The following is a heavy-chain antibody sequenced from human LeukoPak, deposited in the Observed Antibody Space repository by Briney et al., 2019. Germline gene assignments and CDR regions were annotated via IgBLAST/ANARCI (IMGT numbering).Heavy chain of an antibody. CDR2: ISDGGSTI. Sequence: GGSLRLSCAASGFTFSSYAMNWVRQAPGEGLEWVSYISDGGSTIYYADSVKGRFTISRDNAKNSLYLQMNSLRAEDTALYYCARALHFDLWGRGTLVTVSS. V-gene: IGHV3-48*03. CDR1: GFTFSSYA. D-gene: IGHD1-26*01. CDR3: ARALHFDL. J-gene: IGHJ2*01.